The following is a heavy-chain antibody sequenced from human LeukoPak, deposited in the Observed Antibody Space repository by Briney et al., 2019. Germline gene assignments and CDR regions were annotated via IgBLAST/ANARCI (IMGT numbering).Heavy chain of an antibody. V-gene: IGHV3-53*01. CDR3: ARAGPIDY. Sequence: GGSLRLSCAASGFIVSSKYMSWVRQAPGKGLEWVSVIYSGGSTYYAASVEGRFTIPRDNSKNTVYLQMNSLRVEDTAVYYCARAGPIDYWGQGTLVTVSS. CDR1: GFIVSSKY. J-gene: IGHJ4*02. CDR2: IYSGGST.